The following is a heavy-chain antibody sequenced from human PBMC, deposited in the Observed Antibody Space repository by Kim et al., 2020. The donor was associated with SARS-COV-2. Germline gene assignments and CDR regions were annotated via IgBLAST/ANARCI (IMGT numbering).Heavy chain of an antibody. J-gene: IGHJ4*02. D-gene: IGHD2-15*01. Sequence: GSTYYADSVKGRFTISRDNSKNTLYLQMNSLRAEDTAVYYCANPVVAATKGGQGTLVTVSS. CDR2: GST. CDR3: ANPVVAATK. V-gene: IGHV3-23*01.